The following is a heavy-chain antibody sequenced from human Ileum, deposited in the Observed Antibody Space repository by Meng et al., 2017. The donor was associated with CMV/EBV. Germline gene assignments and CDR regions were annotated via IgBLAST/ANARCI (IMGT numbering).Heavy chain of an antibody. CDR3: ARSDYSGNYFALDY. CDR2: VYSSGST. Sequence: LPPQWSGPGRVRPSETLSLPLLLSGGSIGSSSDYWGWIRQPPGKGLEWIGRVYSSGSTNFNHSLKSRLTMSVDTSTNQVSLDLSSVTAADTAVYYCARSDYSGNYFALDYWGPGSLVTVSS. J-gene: IGHJ4*02. CDR1: GGSIGSSSDY. D-gene: IGHD1-26*01. V-gene: IGHV4-39*07.